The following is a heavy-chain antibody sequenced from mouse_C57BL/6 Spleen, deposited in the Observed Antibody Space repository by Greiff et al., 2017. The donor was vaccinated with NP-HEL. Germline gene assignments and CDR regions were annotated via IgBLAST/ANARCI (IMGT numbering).Heavy chain of an antibody. D-gene: IGHD1-1*01. Sequence: EVKLQESGPGLVKPSQSLSLTCSVTGYSITSGYYRNWIRQPPGNKLEWMGYIRYDGSNNYNPTLKNRITITRDTSKNQFFLKLNSVTTEDTATYYCARDYGSSYRYFDVWGTGTTVTVSS. CDR1: GYSITSGYY. CDR3: ARDYGSSYRYFDV. J-gene: IGHJ1*03. V-gene: IGHV3-6*01. CDR2: IRYDGSN.